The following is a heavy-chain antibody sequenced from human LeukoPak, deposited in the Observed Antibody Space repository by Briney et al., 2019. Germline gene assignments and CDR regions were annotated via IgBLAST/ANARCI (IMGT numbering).Heavy chain of an antibody. Sequence: SETLSLTCTVSGGSIRSSSFYWGWVRQPPGKGLEWIANIYYSGSTFYNPSLQSRVTISIDTSKDQFSLKLRSVTAADTAVYYCATLYGSGTYYPSDYWGQGILVTVSS. V-gene: IGHV4-39*07. CDR3: ATLYGSGTYYPSDY. J-gene: IGHJ4*02. CDR2: IYYSGST. D-gene: IGHD3-10*01. CDR1: GGSIRSSSFY.